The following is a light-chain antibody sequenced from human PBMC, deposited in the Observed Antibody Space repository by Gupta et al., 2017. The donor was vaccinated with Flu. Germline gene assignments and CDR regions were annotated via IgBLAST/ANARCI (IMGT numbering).Light chain of an antibody. CDR2: AAS. Sequence: GDRATLTCRASQGISGHLSWYQQKPGQAPKLLIYAASTRHTGVPARFSGSGSGTEFTLTISCLQSEDFATYYCQQYYSYPFTFGGGTKVEIK. CDR1: QGISGH. V-gene: IGKV1-8*01. J-gene: IGKJ4*01. CDR3: QQYYSYPFT.